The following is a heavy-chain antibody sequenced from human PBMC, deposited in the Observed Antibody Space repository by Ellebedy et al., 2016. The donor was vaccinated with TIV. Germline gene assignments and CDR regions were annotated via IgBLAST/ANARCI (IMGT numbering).Heavy chain of an antibody. CDR2: IIPISDTA. CDR1: GGTFSSYT. D-gene: IGHD3-9*01. Sequence: SVKVSXXASGGTFSSYTISWVRQAPGQGLEWMGGIIPISDTANYAQKFQGRVTITADESTSTAYMELSSLRSEDTAVYYCACRSQTGYYYYYSMDVWGQGTTVTVSS. J-gene: IGHJ6*02. CDR3: ACRSQTGYYYYYSMDV. V-gene: IGHV1-69*13.